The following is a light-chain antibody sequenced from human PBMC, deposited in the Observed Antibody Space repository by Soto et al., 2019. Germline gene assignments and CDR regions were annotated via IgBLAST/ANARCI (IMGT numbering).Light chain of an antibody. CDR2: DVN. J-gene: IGLJ3*02. Sequence: QSALTQPPSASGSPGQSVTISCTGTSSDVGDYKYVSWYQQHPGKAPKVMIYDVNKRPSGVPDRFSGSKSGNTASLTISGLQAEDEADYYCCSYAGSFTWVFGGGTKLTVL. CDR3: CSYAGSFTWV. CDR1: SSDVGDYKY. V-gene: IGLV2-11*01.